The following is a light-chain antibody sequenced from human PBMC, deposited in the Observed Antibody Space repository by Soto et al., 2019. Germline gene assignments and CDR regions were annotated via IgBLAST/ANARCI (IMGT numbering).Light chain of an antibody. CDR1: QTINNW. J-gene: IGKJ4*01. Sequence: DIQMTQSPAALSASVGDRVTITSRASQTINNWLAWYQQKPGKAPKLLIYDASSLESGVPSRFSGSGSGTEFTLTIDSLQPDDFATYYCQQYNSYPLPFGGGTKVDVK. CDR3: QQYNSYPLP. CDR2: DAS. V-gene: IGKV1-5*01.